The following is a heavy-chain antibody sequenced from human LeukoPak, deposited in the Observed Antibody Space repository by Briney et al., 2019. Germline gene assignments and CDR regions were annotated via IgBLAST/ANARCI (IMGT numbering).Heavy chain of an antibody. V-gene: IGHV3-23*01. Sequence: LSGGSLRLSCAASGFTFRSYAMSWVRQASGKGLEWVSAISGSGGSTYYADSVKGRFTISRDNSKNTLNLQMNSLRAEDTAIYYCAKADYGSGSPSWGQGTLVTVSS. CDR3: AKADYGSGSPS. CDR2: ISGSGGST. D-gene: IGHD3-10*01. CDR1: GFTFRSYA. J-gene: IGHJ4*02.